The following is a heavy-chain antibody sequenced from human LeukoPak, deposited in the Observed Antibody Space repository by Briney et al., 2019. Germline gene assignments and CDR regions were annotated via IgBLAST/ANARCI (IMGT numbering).Heavy chain of an antibody. V-gene: IGHV4-61*02. CDR3: ARGSPRVGFDY. Sequence: SETLSLTCTVSRGSVTSGTYYWTWIRQPAGKGLEWIGRVYASGTTNYNPSLKSRVTMSVDTSKNQFSLKLTSVTATDTAVYYCARGSPRVGFDYWGQGTLVTVSS. J-gene: IGHJ4*02. D-gene: IGHD2-15*01. CDR2: VYASGTT. CDR1: RGSVTSGTYY.